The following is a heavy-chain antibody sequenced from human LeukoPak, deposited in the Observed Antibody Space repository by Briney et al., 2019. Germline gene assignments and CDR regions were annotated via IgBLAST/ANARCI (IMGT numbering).Heavy chain of an antibody. CDR1: GGSISSGGYS. CDR2: IYHSGST. J-gene: IGHJ4*02. Sequence: PSQTLSLTCAVSGGSISSGGYSWSWIRQPPGKGLEWIEYIYHSGSTYYNPSLKSRVTISVDRSKNQFSLKLSSVTAADTAVYYCARADQMATIGGGFDYWGQGTLVTVSS. D-gene: IGHD5-12*01. CDR3: ARADQMATIGGGFDY. V-gene: IGHV4-30-2*01.